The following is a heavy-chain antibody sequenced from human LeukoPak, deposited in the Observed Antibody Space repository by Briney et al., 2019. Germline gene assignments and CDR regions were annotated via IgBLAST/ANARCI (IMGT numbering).Heavy chain of an antibody. CDR3: ARGGDGYNFLRWFDP. D-gene: IGHD5-24*01. V-gene: IGHV4-39*07. CDR2: MYHSGST. J-gene: IGHJ5*02. Sequence: PSETLSLTYTVSGGSISSSSYYWGWIRQPPGKGLEWIGSMYHSGSTYYNPSLKSRVTISVDTAKNQFYLKLSSVTAADTAVYYCARGGDGYNFLRWFDPWGQGTLVTVSS. CDR1: GGSISSSSYY.